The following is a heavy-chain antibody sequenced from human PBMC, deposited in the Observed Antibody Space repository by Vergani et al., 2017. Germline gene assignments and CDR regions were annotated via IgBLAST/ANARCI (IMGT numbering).Heavy chain of an antibody. J-gene: IGHJ4*02. CDR3: ARGGMRYCSSTSCPSFDY. V-gene: IGHV4-59*01. Sequence: QVQLQESGPGLVKPSETLSLTCTVSGGSISSYYWSWIRQPPGKGLEWIGYIYYSGSTNYNPFLKSRVTISVDTSKNQFSLKLSSVTAADTAVYYCARGGMRYCSSTSCPSFDYWGQGTLVTVSS. D-gene: IGHD2-2*01. CDR1: GGSISSYY. CDR2: IYYSGST.